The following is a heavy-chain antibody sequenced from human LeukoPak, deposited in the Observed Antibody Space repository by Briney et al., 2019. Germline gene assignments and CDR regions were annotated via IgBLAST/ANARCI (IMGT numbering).Heavy chain of an antibody. Sequence: PSETLSLTCTVSGGSISSYYWSWIRQPPGKGLEWIGYIYYSGSTNYNLSLKSRVTISVDTSKNQFSLKLSSVTAADTAVYYCARDGGAVDYWGQGTLVTVSS. CDR2: IYYSGST. D-gene: IGHD3-16*01. V-gene: IGHV4-59*01. CDR3: ARDGGAVDY. J-gene: IGHJ4*02. CDR1: GGSISSYY.